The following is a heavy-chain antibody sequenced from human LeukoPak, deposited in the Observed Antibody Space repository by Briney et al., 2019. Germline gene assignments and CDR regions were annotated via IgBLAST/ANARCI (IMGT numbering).Heavy chain of an antibody. CDR2: IIPIFGTA. CDR3: ARVAMTNPYYMDV. V-gene: IGHV1-69*05. Sequence: SVKVSCKASGGTFSSYAISWVRQAPGQGLEWMGRIIPIFGTANYAQKFQGRVTITTDESTSTAYMELSSLRCEDTAAHDCARVAMTNPYYMDVWGKGTTVTVSS. D-gene: IGHD4-11*01. CDR1: GGTFSSYA. J-gene: IGHJ6*03.